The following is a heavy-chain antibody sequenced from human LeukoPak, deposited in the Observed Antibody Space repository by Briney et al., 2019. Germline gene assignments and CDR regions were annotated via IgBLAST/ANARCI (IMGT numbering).Heavy chain of an antibody. D-gene: IGHD3-9*01. CDR1: GFTFSSYG. Sequence: GGSLRLSCAASGFTFSSYGMHWVRQAPGKGLEWVSGISWNSGSIGYADSVKGRFTISRDNAKNSLYLRMNSLRAEDTALYCCAKDMVPRYYDILTGTVDYWGQGTLVTVSS. V-gene: IGHV3-9*01. CDR2: ISWNSGSI. CDR3: AKDMVPRYYDILTGTVDY. J-gene: IGHJ4*02.